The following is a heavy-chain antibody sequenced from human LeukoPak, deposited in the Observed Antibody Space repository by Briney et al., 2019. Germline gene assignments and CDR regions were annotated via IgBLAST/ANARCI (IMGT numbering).Heavy chain of an antibody. V-gene: IGHV3-30*18. CDR2: ISYDGSNK. CDR1: GFTFSSYG. Sequence: PGGSLRLSCAASGFTFSSYGIHWVRQAPGKGLEWVAVISYDGSNKYYADSVKGRFTISRDNSKNTLYLQMNSLRAEDTAVYYCAKALYYYYGMDVWGQGTTVTVSS. J-gene: IGHJ6*02. CDR3: AKALYYYYGMDV.